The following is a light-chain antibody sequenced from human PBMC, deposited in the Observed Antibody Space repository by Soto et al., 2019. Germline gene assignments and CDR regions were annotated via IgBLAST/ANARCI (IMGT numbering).Light chain of an antibody. J-gene: IGKJ2*01. CDR2: GVF. CDR1: QSVNSNY. V-gene: IGKV3-20*01. Sequence: ETVLTQSPGTVSLSPGERATLSCRTSQSVNSNYLAWYQQKPGQAPRLLIYGVFNRATGIPDRFSGSGSGTDFTLTISGLEPEDCAVYYCQHYDGSHRTFGQGTKLEIK. CDR3: QHYDGSHRT.